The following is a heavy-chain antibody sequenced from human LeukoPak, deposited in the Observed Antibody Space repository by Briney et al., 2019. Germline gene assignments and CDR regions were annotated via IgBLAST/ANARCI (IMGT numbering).Heavy chain of an antibody. Sequence: SQTLSLTCAISGDSVSSNSAAWNWIRQSPSRGLEWLGRTYYRSKWYNDYAVSVKSRITINPDTSKNQFSLQPDSVTPEDTAVYYCCHSLSGRTGAFDIWGRGTVVTVSS. J-gene: IGHJ3*02. CDR3: CHSLSGRTGAFDI. CDR2: TYYRSKWYN. CDR1: GDSVSSNSAA. D-gene: IGHD2-21*01. V-gene: IGHV6-1*01.